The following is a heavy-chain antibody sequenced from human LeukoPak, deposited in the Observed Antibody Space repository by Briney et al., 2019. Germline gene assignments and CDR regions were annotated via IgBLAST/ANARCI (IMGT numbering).Heavy chain of an antibody. Sequence: PSETLSLTCTVSGGSISSYYWSWIRQPPGKGLEWIGYVYYSGNTNYNPSLKSRVTISVDTSKNQFSLKLSSVTAADTAVYYCAGIVPYDYGYIDDWGQGTLVTVSS. D-gene: IGHD4/OR15-4a*01. J-gene: IGHJ4*02. CDR3: AGIVPYDYGYIDD. V-gene: IGHV4-59*01. CDR1: GGSISSYY. CDR2: VYYSGNT.